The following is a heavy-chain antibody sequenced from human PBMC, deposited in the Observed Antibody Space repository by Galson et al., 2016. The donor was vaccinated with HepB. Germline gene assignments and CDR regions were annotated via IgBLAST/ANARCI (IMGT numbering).Heavy chain of an antibody. Sequence: ETLSLTCTVAGGSISSRIYYWGWVRQPPGKGLEWIGTTYYTGSTYYNPSLRGRVSISVDTSKNQFYLSLTSVTATDTAVYFCARQPIRSLDVWGQGTLVTVTS. D-gene: IGHD3-16*02. CDR2: TYYTGST. CDR3: ARQPIRSLDV. CDR1: GGSISSRIYY. J-gene: IGHJ3*01. V-gene: IGHV4-39*01.